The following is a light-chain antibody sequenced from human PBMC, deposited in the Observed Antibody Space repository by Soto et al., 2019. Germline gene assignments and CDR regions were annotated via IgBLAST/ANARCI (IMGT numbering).Light chain of an antibody. Sequence: EIVLTQSPGTLSLSPGERATLSCRASQSVSSSYLAWYQQKPGQAPRLLIYGASSRATGIPDRFSGSGSGTDFTLTFSRLEPEDFAVYYCQQYGSSATWTFGQGTKVEIK. CDR3: QQYGSSATWT. V-gene: IGKV3-20*01. CDR1: QSVSSSY. CDR2: GAS. J-gene: IGKJ1*01.